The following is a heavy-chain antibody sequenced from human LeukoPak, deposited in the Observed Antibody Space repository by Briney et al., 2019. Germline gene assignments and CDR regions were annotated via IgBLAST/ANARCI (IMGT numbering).Heavy chain of an antibody. CDR3: ARRLLWFGELLDAFDI. CDR2: MNPNSGNT. Sequence: ASVKVSCKASGYTFTSYDINWVRQATGQGLEWMGWMNPNSGNTGYAQKFQGRVTMTTDTSTSTAYMELRSLRSDDTAVYYCARRLLWFGELLDAFDIWGQGTMVTVSS. J-gene: IGHJ3*02. D-gene: IGHD3-10*01. CDR1: GYTFTSYD. V-gene: IGHV1-8*01.